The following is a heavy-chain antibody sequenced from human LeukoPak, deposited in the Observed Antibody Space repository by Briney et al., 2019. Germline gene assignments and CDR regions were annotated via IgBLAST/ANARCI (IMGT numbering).Heavy chain of an antibody. D-gene: IGHD3-10*01. CDR1: GGSISSSSYY. Sequence: PSETLSLTCTVSGGSISSSSYYWGWIRQPPGKGLEWIGSIYYSGSTNYNPSLKSRGTISVDTSNNQFSLKLTSVTAADTAVYYCARSGRGNSAGFDCWGQGTLVTVSS. J-gene: IGHJ4*02. V-gene: IGHV4-39*07. CDR3: ARSGRGNSAGFDC. CDR2: IYYSGST.